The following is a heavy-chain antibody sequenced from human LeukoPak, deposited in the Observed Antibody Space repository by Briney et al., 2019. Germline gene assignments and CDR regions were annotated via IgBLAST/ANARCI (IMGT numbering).Heavy chain of an antibody. D-gene: IGHD4-17*01. Sequence: PGGSLRLSCAASGFTFSSYWMSWVRQAPGKGLDWVASIKKDGSERYYVDSVKGRFTISRDNSKNTLYLQMNSLRAEDTAVYYCAKGRDYGDYPVCFDYWGQGTLVTVSS. J-gene: IGHJ4*02. CDR2: IKKDGSER. CDR1: GFTFSSYW. CDR3: AKGRDYGDYPVCFDY. V-gene: IGHV3-7*03.